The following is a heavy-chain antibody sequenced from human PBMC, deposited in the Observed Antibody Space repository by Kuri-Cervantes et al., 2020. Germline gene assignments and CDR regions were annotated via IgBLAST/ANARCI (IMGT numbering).Heavy chain of an antibody. D-gene: IGHD6-13*01. CDR2: IGTAGDT. CDR3: AKGGSIAAAGTPYADY. CDR1: GFTFSTYD. V-gene: IGHV3-13*01. Sequence: GSLKISCAASGFTFSTYDMHWVRQATGKGLEWVSAIGTAGDTYYPGSVKGRFTISRENAKNSLYLQMNSLRAEDTALYYCAKGGSIAAAGTPYADYWGQGTLVTVSS. J-gene: IGHJ4*02.